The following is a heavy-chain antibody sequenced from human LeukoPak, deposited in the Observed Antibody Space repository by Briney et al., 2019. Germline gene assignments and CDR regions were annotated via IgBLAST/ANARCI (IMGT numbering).Heavy chain of an antibody. D-gene: IGHD3-22*01. CDR1: GVSISSGDYE. Sequence: SETLSLTCTVSGVSISSGDYEWRGVRQPPGKGLEWIAYMYYSGGTYYHPSLNSRLTMSAYTSKNQLSLQLSSVTAADTAVYYCARPYYYDSRIDLWGQGILVTVSS. V-gene: IGHV4-30-4*01. CDR3: ARPYYYDSRIDL. CDR2: MYYSGGT. J-gene: IGHJ5*02.